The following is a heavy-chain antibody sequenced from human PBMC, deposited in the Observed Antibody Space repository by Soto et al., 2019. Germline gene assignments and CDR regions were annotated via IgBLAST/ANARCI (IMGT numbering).Heavy chain of an antibody. CDR3: ASRYCSSTSCSYGMDV. CDR1: GGTFSSYT. V-gene: IGHV1-69*02. J-gene: IGHJ6*02. D-gene: IGHD2-2*01. Sequence: QVQLVQSGAEVKKPGSSVKVSCKASGGTFSSYTISWVRQSPGQGLEWMGRIIPILGIANYAQKFQGRVTITADKSTSTADMELSSLRSEDTAVYYCASRYCSSTSCSYGMDVWGQGTTVTVSS. CDR2: IIPILGIA.